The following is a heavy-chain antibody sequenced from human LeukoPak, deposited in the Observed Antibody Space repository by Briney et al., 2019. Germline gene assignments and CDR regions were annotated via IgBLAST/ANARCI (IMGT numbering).Heavy chain of an antibody. Sequence: ASVKVSCKASGYTFTGYYTHWVRQAPGQGLEWMGWINPNSGGTNYAQKFQGRVTMTRDTSISTAYMELSRLRSDDTAVYYCARDDIVVVPVGFDPWGQGTLVTVSS. J-gene: IGHJ5*02. D-gene: IGHD2-2*01. V-gene: IGHV1-2*02. CDR1: GYTFTGYY. CDR3: ARDDIVVVPVGFDP. CDR2: INPNSGGT.